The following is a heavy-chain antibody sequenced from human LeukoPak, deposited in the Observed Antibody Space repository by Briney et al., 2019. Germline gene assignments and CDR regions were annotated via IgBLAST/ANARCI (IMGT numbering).Heavy chain of an antibody. J-gene: IGHJ4*02. V-gene: IGHV3-48*03. CDR1: GFTFSSYD. Sequence: PGGSLRLSCAASGFTFSSYDMNWVRQAPGKGLEWVSYISSSGSAIYYTDTVKGRFTISRDSAQNSMYLQMNSLSAEDTAIYYCARGLRRQFDYWDQGTLVTVSS. CDR2: ISSSGSAI. D-gene: IGHD2-8*01. CDR3: ARGLRRQFDY.